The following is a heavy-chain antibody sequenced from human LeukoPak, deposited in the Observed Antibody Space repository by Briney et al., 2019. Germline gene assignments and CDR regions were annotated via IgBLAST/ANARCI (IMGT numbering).Heavy chain of an antibody. CDR1: GFTFSGYW. CDR3: ARRRGYYYYMDV. CDR2: INSDGTSM. Sequence: GSLRLSCAASGFTFSGYWMHWVRQAPGKGLVWVSRINSDGTSMSYADSVKGRFTISRDNAKNTLHLQMNSLRAEDTAVYYCARRRGYYYYMDVWGKGTTVTVSS. V-gene: IGHV3-74*01. J-gene: IGHJ6*03.